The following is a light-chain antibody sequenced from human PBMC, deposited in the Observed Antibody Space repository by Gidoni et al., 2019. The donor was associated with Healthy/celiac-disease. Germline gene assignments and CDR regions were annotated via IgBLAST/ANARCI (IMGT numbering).Light chain of an antibody. V-gene: IGKV4-1*01. Sequence: DIVMTQSPDSLAVSLGERATINCKSSQSVLYSSNNKNYLAWYQQKPGQPPKLLIYWASTRESGVSDRFSGSGSGTDFTLTISSLQAEDVAVYYCQQYYSTSYTFGQGIKLEIK. CDR1: QSVLYSSNNKNY. CDR3: QQYYSTSYT. CDR2: WAS. J-gene: IGKJ2*01.